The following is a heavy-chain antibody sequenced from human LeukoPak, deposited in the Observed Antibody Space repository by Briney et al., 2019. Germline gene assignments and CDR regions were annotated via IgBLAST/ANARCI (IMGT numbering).Heavy chain of an antibody. CDR1: AFTFSNHG. D-gene: IGHD5-18*01. Sequence: GGSLRLSCTASAFTFSNHGMSWVRQAPGKGLVWVSRINSDGSSTSYADSVKGRFTISRDNAKNTLYLQMNSLRAEDTAVYYCARQVDPALVADYYYYGMGVWGQGTTVTVSS. CDR2: INSDGSST. V-gene: IGHV3-74*01. CDR3: ARQVDPALVADYYYYGMGV. J-gene: IGHJ6*02.